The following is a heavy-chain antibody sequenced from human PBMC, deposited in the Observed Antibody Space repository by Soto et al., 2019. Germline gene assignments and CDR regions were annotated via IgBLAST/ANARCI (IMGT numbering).Heavy chain of an antibody. CDR1: GYTFTSYA. D-gene: IGHD2-8*02. CDR3: ARARQDGLTWSYYFDY. J-gene: IGHJ4*02. CDR2: SNAGNGNT. V-gene: IGHV1-3*02. Sequence: ASVKVSCKASGYTFTSYAMHWVRQAPGQRLEWMGWSNAGNGNTKYSQEFQGRVIITRDTSASTAYMELSSLRSEDMAVYYCARARQDGLTWSYYFDYWGPGTLVTVSS.